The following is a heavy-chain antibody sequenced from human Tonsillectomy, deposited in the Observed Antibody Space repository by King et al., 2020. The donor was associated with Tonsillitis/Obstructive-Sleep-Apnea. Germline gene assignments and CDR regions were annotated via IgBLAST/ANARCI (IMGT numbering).Heavy chain of an antibody. J-gene: IGHJ6*02. CDR1: GGSISSSSYY. CDR2: IYYSGST. V-gene: IGHV4-39*01. CDR3: ASESDYYYYGVDV. Sequence: QLQESGPGLVKPSETLSLTCTVSGGSISSSSYYWGWIRQPPGKGLELIGTIYYSGSTYYNPSLTSRVTISVDTSKNQFSLKLSSVTAADTAVYYCASESDYYYYGVDVWGQGTTVTVSS.